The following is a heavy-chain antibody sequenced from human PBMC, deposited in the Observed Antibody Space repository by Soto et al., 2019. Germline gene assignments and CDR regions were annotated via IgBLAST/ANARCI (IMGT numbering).Heavy chain of an antibody. V-gene: IGHV4-31*03. CDR3: AKDYFSSGYSIGY. CDR2: IYYSGST. D-gene: IGHD3-22*01. J-gene: IGHJ4*02. CDR1: GGSISSGGYY. Sequence: PSETLSLTCTVTGGSISSGGYYWSWIRQHPGKGLEWIGYIYYSGSTYYNPSLKSRVTISVDTSKNQFSLKLSSVTAADTAVYYCAKDYFSSGYSIGYWGLGTLVTVSS.